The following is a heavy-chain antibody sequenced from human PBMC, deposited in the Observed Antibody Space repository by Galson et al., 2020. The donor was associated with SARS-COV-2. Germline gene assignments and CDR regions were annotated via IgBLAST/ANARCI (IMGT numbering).Heavy chain of an antibody. CDR2: IDPSDSYT. J-gene: IGHJ4*02. CDR3: ARHQAYCSGGSCYYYVDY. D-gene: IGHD2-15*01. CDR1: GYSFTSYW. Sequence: KIGESLKIPCKGSGYSFTSYWISWVRQMPGKGLEWMGRIDPSDSYTNYSPSFQGHVTISADKSISTAYLQWSSLKASDTAMYYCARHQAYCSGGSCYYYVDYWGQGTLVTVSS. V-gene: IGHV5-10-1*01.